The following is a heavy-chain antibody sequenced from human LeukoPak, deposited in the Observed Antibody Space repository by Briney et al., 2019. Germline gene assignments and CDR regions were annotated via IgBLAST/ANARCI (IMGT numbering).Heavy chain of an antibody. CDR3: ARERGRGYYGSGSYYDY. D-gene: IGHD3-10*01. V-gene: IGHV3-48*03. J-gene: IGHJ4*02. CDR1: GFTFSSYE. CDR2: ISSSGSTI. Sequence: PGGSLRLSCAASGFTFSSYEMNWVRQAPGKGLEWVSYISSSGSTIYYADSVKGRFTISRDNAKNSLYLQMNSLRAEDTAVYYCARERGRGYYGSGSYYDYWGQGTLVTVSS.